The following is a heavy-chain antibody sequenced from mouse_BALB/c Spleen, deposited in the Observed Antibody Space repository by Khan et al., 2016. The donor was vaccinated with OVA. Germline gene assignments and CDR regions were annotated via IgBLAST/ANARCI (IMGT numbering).Heavy chain of an antibody. Sequence: QVQLQQSGAELAKPGASVKMTCKASGYTFTSYWMHWVKQRPGQGLEWIGFINPTTGYTAYNQKFKDKATCTADKPSSTAYMPLSSLTSEDSADYDCARSPTMITQFAYWGQGTLVTVSA. J-gene: IGHJ3*01. D-gene: IGHD2-4*01. CDR1: GYTFTSYW. CDR2: INPTTGYT. CDR3: ARSPTMITQFAY. V-gene: IGHV1-7*01.